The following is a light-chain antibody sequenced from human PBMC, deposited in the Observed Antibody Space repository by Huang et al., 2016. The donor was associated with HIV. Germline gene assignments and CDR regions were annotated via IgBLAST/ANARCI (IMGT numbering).Light chain of an antibody. CDR1: QSLLHSNGHNY. V-gene: IGKV2-28*01. CDR3: MQGLQSWT. CDR2: LAS. Sequence: DIVMVQSPVSLSVTPGGAASITCRSSQSLLHSNGHNYLDWYRQKPGQSPQLLIYLASTRAAGVPDRFSGSGSGTDFTLKINIVEADDVGVYYCMQGLQSWTFGQGTKVEI. J-gene: IGKJ1*01.